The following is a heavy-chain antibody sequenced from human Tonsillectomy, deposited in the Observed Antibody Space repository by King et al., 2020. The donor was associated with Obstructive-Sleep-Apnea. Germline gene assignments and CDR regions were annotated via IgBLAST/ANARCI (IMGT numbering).Heavy chain of an antibody. V-gene: IGHV4-39*07. D-gene: IGHD3-3*01. CDR1: GGSISSSSYY. CDR2: IYYSGST. J-gene: IGHJ3*02. Sequence: QLQESGPGLVKPSETLSLTCTVSGGSISSSSYYWGWIRQPPGKGLEWIGSIYYSGSTYYNPSLKSRVTISVDTSKNQFSLKLSSVTAADTAVYYCARDSTILYAFDIWGQGTMVTVSS. CDR3: ARDSTILYAFDI.